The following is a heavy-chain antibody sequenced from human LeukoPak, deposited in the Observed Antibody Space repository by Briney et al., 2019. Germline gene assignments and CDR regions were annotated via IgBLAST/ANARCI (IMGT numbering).Heavy chain of an antibody. V-gene: IGHV3-30*02. Sequence: GGSLRLSCAASGFTFSNHAMHWVRQAPGKGLEWVTLVWYDGNRKYYADSVKGRFTISRDNSKNTLYLQMNSLRAEDTAVYYCAKGRGWEASYYYYYMDVWGKGTTVTISS. CDR3: AKGRGWEASYYYYYMDV. D-gene: IGHD1-26*01. J-gene: IGHJ6*03. CDR1: GFTFSNHA. CDR2: VWYDGNRK.